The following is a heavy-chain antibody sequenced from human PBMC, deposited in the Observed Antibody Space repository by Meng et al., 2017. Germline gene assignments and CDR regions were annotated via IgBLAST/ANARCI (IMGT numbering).Heavy chain of an antibody. V-gene: IGHV4-4*02. D-gene: IGHD2-15*01. J-gene: IGHJ4*02. Sequence: QVLLHPLGAAFLERSGSLPLSCAVAGGFRSSSMRWSWVRHRPGKGLVWIGENYHSGGTNHNPALKSRVTISVDKSKNQFSLKLSSVTAADTAVYYCARVVAATTLFLDYWGQGTLVTVSS. CDR3: ARVVAATTLFLDY. CDR1: GGFRSSSMR. CDR2: NYHSGGT.